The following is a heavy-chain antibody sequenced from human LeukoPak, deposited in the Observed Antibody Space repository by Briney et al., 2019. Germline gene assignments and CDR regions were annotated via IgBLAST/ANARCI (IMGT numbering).Heavy chain of an antibody. D-gene: IGHD3-22*01. CDR3: ARLGYDSSGYYFIDY. J-gene: IGHJ4*02. Sequence: AASVTVSCKASGYTFTSYGISWVRQAPGQGLEWMGWISAYNGNTNYAQKLQGRVTMTTDTSTSTAYMELRSLRSDDTAVYYCARLGYDSSGYYFIDYWGQGTLVTVSS. CDR2: ISAYNGNT. CDR1: GYTFTSYG. V-gene: IGHV1-18*01.